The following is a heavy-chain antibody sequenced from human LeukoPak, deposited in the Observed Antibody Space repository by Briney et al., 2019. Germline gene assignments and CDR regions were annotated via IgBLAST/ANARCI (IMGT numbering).Heavy chain of an antibody. V-gene: IGHV1-69*05. CDR2: IIPIFGKA. CDR1: GGTFSSYA. Sequence: ASVKVSCKASGGTFSSYAISWVRQAPGQGLEWMGGIIPIFGKANYAQKFQGRVTITTDESTSTAYMELSSLRSEDTAVYYCARHSAPEVEMATITSPLFDCWGQGTLVTVSS. CDR3: ARHSAPEVEMATITSPLFDC. J-gene: IGHJ4*02. D-gene: IGHD5-24*01.